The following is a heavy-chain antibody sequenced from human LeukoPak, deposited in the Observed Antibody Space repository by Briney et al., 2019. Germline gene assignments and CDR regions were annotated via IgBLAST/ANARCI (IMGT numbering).Heavy chain of an antibody. CDR1: GGTFSIYT. D-gene: IGHD3-22*01. V-gene: IGHV1-69*02. CDR2: IIPILGIA. J-gene: IGHJ1*01. CDR3: ARGAEWYYDSSGYYPPEYFQH. Sequence: PSGKVSCKASGGTFSIYTIRWERQAPGQGLEWMGRIIPILGIANYAQKFQGRVTITADESTSTAYMELSSLRSEDTAVYYCARGAEWYYDSSGYYPPEYFQHWGQGTLVTVSS.